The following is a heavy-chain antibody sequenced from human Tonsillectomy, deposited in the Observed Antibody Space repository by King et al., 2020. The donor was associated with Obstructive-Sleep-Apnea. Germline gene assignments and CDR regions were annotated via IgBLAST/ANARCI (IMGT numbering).Heavy chain of an antibody. CDR3: ARAGGGYYDILTGYYHLDY. J-gene: IGHJ4*02. CDR2: IYYSGST. V-gene: IGHV4-31*03. CDR1: GGSISSGGYY. D-gene: IGHD3-9*01. Sequence: QLQESGPGLVKPSQTLSLTCTVSGGSISSGGYYWSWIRQHPGKGLEWIGYIYYSGSTYYNPSLKSRVTISVDTSKNQFSRKRSSVTAADTAVYYCARAGGGYYDILTGYYHLDYWGQGTLVTVSS.